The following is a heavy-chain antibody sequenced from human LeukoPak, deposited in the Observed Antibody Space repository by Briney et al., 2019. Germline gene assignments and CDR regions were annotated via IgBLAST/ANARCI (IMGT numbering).Heavy chain of an antibody. CDR2: IGTAGDT. V-gene: IGHV3-13*01. J-gene: IGHJ4*02. CDR3: ARQMTPHGNFDY. D-gene: IGHD1-26*01. Sequence: GGSLRLSCAASGFTLSNFAMHWVRQATGKGLEWFSAIGTAGDTFYPGSVKGRFTISRENAKNSLYLQMNSLRAEDTAVYYCARQMTPHGNFDYWGQGTLVTVSS. CDR1: GFTLSNFA.